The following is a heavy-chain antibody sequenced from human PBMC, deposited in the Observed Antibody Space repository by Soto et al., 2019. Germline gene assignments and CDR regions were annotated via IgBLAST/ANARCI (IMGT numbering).Heavy chain of an antibody. CDR3: AKSGGGGYDSNNDNSGGLLMGPS. CDR1: GFVFSNYG. J-gene: IGHJ4*02. Sequence: VGSVRLSCAASGFVFSNYGMHWVRQAPCKGLEWVALIYYDGSYENYADSVKGRFTISRDNSKSTLWLQMNSLRVEDTAVYYCAKSGGGGYDSNNDNSGGLLMGPSWGRGTLVTVSS. D-gene: IGHD3-22*01. V-gene: IGHV3-33*06. CDR2: IYYDGSYE.